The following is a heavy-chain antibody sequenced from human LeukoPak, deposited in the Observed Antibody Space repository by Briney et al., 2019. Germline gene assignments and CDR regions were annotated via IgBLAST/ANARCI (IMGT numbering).Heavy chain of an antibody. D-gene: IGHD3-10*01. Sequence: PGGSLRLSCAASGFTFSSYWMSWVRQAPGKGLEWVAVISCDGSNKYYADSVKGRFTISRDNSKNTLYLQMNSLRAEDTAVYYCARDAYGSGSYYPHYWGQGTLVTVSS. CDR2: ISCDGSNK. CDR3: ARDAYGSGSYYPHY. V-gene: IGHV3-30-3*01. J-gene: IGHJ4*02. CDR1: GFTFSSYW.